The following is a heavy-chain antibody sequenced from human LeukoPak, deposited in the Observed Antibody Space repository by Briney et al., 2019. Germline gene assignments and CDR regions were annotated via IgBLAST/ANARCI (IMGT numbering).Heavy chain of an antibody. D-gene: IGHD5-24*01. J-gene: IGHJ4*02. CDR2: IYHSGST. CDR3: ARERDGYNSGFDY. Sequence: SETLSLTCAVSGYSISSGYYWGWIRQPPGKGLEWIGSIYHSGSTYYNPSLKSRVTISVDTSKNQFSLKLSSVTAADTAVCYCARERDGYNSGFDYWGQGTLVTVSS. CDR1: GYSISSGYY. V-gene: IGHV4-38-2*02.